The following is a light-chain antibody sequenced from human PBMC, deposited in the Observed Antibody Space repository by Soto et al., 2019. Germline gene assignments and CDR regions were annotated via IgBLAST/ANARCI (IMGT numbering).Light chain of an antibody. Sequence: EIVMTQSPATLSVTPGEAVTLTCRASQSVGGAVAWYQHKPGQAPRLLIVGASMRATGVPGRFSGGGSGTEFTLTISSLQSEDFAVYYCQQYKNWTPLTFGGGTTAEIK. CDR2: GAS. V-gene: IGKV3-15*01. CDR1: QSVGGA. CDR3: QQYKNWTPLT. J-gene: IGKJ4*01.